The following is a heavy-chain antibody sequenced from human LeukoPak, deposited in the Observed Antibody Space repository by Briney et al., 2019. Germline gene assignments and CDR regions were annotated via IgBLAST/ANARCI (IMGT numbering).Heavy chain of an antibody. CDR2: INHSGST. CDR3: ARGKGHDSSGYYYGHWFDP. Sequence: PSETLSLTCTVSGYSVSSGYYWGWIRQPPGKGLEWIGEINHSGSTNYNPSLKSRVTISVDTSKNQFSLKLSSVTAADTAVYYCARGKGHDSSGYYYGHWFDPWGQGTLVTVSS. V-gene: IGHV4-38-2*02. CDR1: GYSVSSGYY. D-gene: IGHD3-22*01. J-gene: IGHJ5*02.